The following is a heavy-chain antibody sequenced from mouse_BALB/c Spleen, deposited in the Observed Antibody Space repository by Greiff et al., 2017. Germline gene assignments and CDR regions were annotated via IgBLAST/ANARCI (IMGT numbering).Heavy chain of an antibody. V-gene: IGHV1-87*01. CDR1: GYTFTSYW. Sequence: QVQLQQSGAELAKPGASVKMSCKASGYTFTSYWMHWVKQRPGQGLEWIGAIYPGDGDTRYTQKFKGKATLTADKSSSTAYMQLSSLASEDSAVYYCAHYDYDAMDYWGQGTSVTVSS. D-gene: IGHD1-1*02. CDR2: IYPGDGDT. J-gene: IGHJ4*01. CDR3: AHYDYDAMDY.